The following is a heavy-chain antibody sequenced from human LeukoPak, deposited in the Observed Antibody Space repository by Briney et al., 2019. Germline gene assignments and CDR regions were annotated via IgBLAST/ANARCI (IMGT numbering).Heavy chain of an antibody. J-gene: IGHJ5*02. CDR1: GGTFSSYA. CDR2: INPNSGGT. V-gene: IGHV1-2*02. CDR3: ARGYGSAANWFDP. D-gene: IGHD3-10*01. Sequence: ASVKVSCKASGGTFSSYAISWVRQAPGQGLEWMRWINPNSGGTNYAQKFQGRVTMTRDTSISTAYMELSRLRSDDTAVYYCARGYGSAANWFDPWGQGTLVTVSS.